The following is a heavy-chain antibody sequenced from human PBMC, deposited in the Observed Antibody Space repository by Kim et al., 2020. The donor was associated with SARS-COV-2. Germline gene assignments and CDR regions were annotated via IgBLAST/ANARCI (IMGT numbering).Heavy chain of an antibody. V-gene: IGHV1-69*04. CDR3: ARDSVVVPAAEPFDY. J-gene: IGHJ4*02. Sequence: QKFQGRGTITADKSTSTAYMGLRSLRSGDTAVYYCARDSVVVPAAEPFDYWGQGTLVTVSS. D-gene: IGHD2-2*01.